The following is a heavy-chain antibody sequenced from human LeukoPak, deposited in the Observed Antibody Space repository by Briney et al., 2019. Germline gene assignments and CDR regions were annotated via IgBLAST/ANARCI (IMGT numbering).Heavy chain of an antibody. V-gene: IGHV3-7*01. CDR3: ARMFDC. CDR1: GFTFSKYW. J-gene: IGHJ4*02. Sequence: GGSLRLSCAASGFTFSKYWMAWVRQAPGRGLERGAKIKEEGNEESYVDSVEGRFIISRDNAENSLYLQMNSLRVEDAAVYYCARMFDCWGQGTLVTVSS. CDR2: IKEEGNEE.